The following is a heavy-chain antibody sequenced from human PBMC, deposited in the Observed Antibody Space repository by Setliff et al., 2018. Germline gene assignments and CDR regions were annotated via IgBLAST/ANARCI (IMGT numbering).Heavy chain of an antibody. J-gene: IGHJ3*01. Sequence: GGSLRLSCAASGFTFSTYEIHGVRQAPGRGLEWVSSIGASGSDKYYADSVKGRFTISRDNAKNSLSLQMNSLRTDDTAFYYCEGRAVAARGLDFWGQGTMVTVSS. V-gene: IGHV3-48*03. CDR3: EGRAVAARGLDF. CDR1: GFTFSTYE. CDR2: IGASGSDK. D-gene: IGHD6-19*01.